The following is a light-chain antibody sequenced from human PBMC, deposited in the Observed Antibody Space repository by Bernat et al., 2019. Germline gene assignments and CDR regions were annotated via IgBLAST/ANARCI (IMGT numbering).Light chain of an antibody. CDR3: CSYAGANTGV. V-gene: IGLV2-23*02. CDR2: EVS. CDR1: SSDVGIYDL. J-gene: IGLJ3*02. Sequence: QSALTQPASVSGSPGQSITISCTGTSSDVGIYDLVSWYQQHPGQAPKLMIYEVSQRPSGVSNRFSGSKSGNTASLTISGLQAGDEADYYCCSYAGANTGVFGGGTKLTVL.